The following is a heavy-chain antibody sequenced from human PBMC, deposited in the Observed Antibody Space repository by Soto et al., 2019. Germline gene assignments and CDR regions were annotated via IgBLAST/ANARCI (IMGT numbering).Heavy chain of an antibody. CDR2: TYYRSKWYN. J-gene: IGHJ3*02. CDR3: AKSYDSTGYYYDDAFDI. V-gene: IGHV6-1*01. CDR1: GDSVSSNSAA. D-gene: IGHD3-22*01. Sequence: SQTRSLTCAISGDSVSSNSAAWNWIRQSPSRGLEWLGRTYYRSKWYNDYAVSVKSRITINPDTSKNQFSLQLNSVTPEDTAVYYCAKSYDSTGYYYDDAFDIWGQGTMVTVSS.